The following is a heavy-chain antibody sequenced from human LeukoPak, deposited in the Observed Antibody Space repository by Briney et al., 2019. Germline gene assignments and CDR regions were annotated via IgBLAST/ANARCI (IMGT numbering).Heavy chain of an antibody. J-gene: IGHJ4*02. CDR1: GFTFTDYW. CDR3: ATSRAAAGCD. Sequence: GGSLRLSCAASGFTFTDYWMNWVRQAPGKGLEWVANIGQDGSNKFYVASVKGRFSISRDNAKNSVFLQMNNLRVEDTAIYYCATSRAAAGCDWGQGTLVTVPS. CDR2: IGQDGSNK. D-gene: IGHD6-13*01. V-gene: IGHV3-7*03.